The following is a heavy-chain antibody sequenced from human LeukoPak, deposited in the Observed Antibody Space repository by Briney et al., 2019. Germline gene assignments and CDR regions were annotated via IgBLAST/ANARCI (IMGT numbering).Heavy chain of an antibody. Sequence: GGSLRLSCATSGFPFSDFSMSWVRQAPGKRLEWISTTNSGGTSTYYAESVKGRFTISRDNSKNTLYLQMSSLRVEDTAVYYCAKQSYARSLGEGGPGTLVSVSS. V-gene: IGHV3-23*01. CDR1: GFPFSDFS. D-gene: IGHD2-8*01. CDR2: TNSGGTST. CDR3: AKQSYARSLGE. J-gene: IGHJ4*02.